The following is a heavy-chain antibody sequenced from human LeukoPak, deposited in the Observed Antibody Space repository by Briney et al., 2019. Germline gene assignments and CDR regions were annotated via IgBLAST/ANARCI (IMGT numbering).Heavy chain of an antibody. CDR3: ARDQYDTWSRRGNFDC. CDR2: ISSSSSYI. V-gene: IGHV3-21*01. J-gene: IGHJ4*02. Sequence: KTGGSLRLSCAASGFTFSSYSLNWVRQAPGKGLDWVSSISSSSSYIYYADSVKGRFTISRDNAKNSLYLQMNSLRAEDTAVYYCARDQYDTWSRRGNFDCWGQGTLVIVSS. D-gene: IGHD3-3*01. CDR1: GFTFSSYS.